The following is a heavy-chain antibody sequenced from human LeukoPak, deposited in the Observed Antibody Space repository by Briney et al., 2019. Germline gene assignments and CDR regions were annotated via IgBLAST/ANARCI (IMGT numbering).Heavy chain of an antibody. J-gene: IGHJ6*03. D-gene: IGHD3-3*01. CDR2: IYYSGST. V-gene: IGHV4-39*07. CDR3: ARANTIFGVVIYYYYYYMDV. CDR1: GGSISSSSYY. Sequence: SETLSLTCTVSGGSISSSSYYWGWIRQPPGKGLEWIGSIYYSGSTYYNPSLKSRVTISVDTSKNQFSLKLSSVTAADTAVYYCARANTIFGVVIYYYYYYMDVWGKGTTVTVSS.